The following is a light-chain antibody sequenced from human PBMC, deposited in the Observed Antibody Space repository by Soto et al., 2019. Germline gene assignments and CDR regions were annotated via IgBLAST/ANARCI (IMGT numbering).Light chain of an antibody. CDR3: HQTYSGPET. CDR1: QSISSY. CDR2: AAS. Sequence: DIQMTQSPSSLSASVGDRVTITCRASQSISSYLNWYQQKPGKAPKLLIYAASSLQGGVPSRFSVSGSGTDFTLTISSLQPEDFATYYCHQTYSGPETFGQGTRVEI. V-gene: IGKV1-39*01. J-gene: IGKJ1*01.